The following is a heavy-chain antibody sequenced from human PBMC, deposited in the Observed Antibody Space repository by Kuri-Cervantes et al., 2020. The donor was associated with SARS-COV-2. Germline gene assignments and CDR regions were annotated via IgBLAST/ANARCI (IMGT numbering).Heavy chain of an antibody. V-gene: IGHV4-34*01. CDR1: GGSFSGYY. Sequence: SETLSLTCAVYGGSFSGYYWSWIRQPPGKGLEWIGEINHSGSTNYNPSLKSRVTISVDTSKNQFSLKLSSVTAADTAVYYCARVRSYYGSGSYLFDYWGQGTLVTVSS. CDR2: INHSGST. J-gene: IGHJ4*02. D-gene: IGHD3-10*01. CDR3: ARVRSYYGSGSYLFDY.